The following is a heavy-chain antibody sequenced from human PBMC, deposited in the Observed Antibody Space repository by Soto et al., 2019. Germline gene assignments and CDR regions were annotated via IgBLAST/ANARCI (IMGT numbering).Heavy chain of an antibody. Sequence: GGSLRLSCAASGFSFSSHEMNWVRQAPGKGLEWISYISGHDNITYYADSVKARIIISRDNAQKPLYLQMTSLRVEDTAVYYCARGGVYWGQGTPVTVSS. J-gene: IGHJ4*02. V-gene: IGHV3-48*03. CDR1: GFSFSSHE. D-gene: IGHD2-8*01. CDR2: ISGHDNIT. CDR3: ARGGVY.